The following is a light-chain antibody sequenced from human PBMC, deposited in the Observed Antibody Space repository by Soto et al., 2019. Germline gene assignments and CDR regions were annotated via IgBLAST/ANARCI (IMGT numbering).Light chain of an antibody. CDR1: QSIRSW. Sequence: DIQMTQSPSTLSAPVGDRVTITCRASQSIRSWLAWYQQKPGKAPKVLIYDASSLESGVPSRFSGSGSGTEFTLTISSLQPDDFATYYCQHNNGYSWTFGQGSK. CDR2: DAS. CDR3: QHNNGYSWT. J-gene: IGKJ1*01. V-gene: IGKV1-5*01.